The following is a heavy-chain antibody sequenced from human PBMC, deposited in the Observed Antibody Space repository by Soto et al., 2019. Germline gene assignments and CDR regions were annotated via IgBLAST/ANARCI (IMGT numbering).Heavy chain of an antibody. Sequence: PSETLSLTCTVSGNSIRSYYWSWIRQPPGEGLEWIGYIYHSGGTNYNPSLKSRVTISIDTSKNQFSLKLSSVTAADTAVYYCASLTADIGVWGQGTTVTVS. V-gene: IGHV4-59*01. CDR3: ASLTADIGV. J-gene: IGHJ6*02. CDR1: GNSIRSYY. CDR2: IYHSGGT.